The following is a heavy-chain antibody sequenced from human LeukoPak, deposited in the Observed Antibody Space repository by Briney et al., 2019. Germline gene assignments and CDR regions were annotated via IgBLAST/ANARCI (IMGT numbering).Heavy chain of an antibody. V-gene: IGHV3-7*05. J-gene: IGHJ4*02. CDR1: GFTFSRYW. Sequence: GGSLRLSCVASGFTFSRYWMSWVRQAPGKGLEWVANIKEDGSEKHYVDSVKGRFTISRDNSKNTLYLQMNSLRAEDTAVYYCARASLAYFDYWGQGTLVTVSS. CDR3: ARASLAYFDY. CDR2: IKEDGSEK.